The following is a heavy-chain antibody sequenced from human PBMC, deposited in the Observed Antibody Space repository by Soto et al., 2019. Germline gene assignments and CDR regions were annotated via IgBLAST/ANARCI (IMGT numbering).Heavy chain of an antibody. CDR3: GDLDGSYFGMDV. D-gene: IGHD3-10*01. V-gene: IGHV3-15*01. Sequence: EVQLVASGGGLVKPGGSLRLSCGASKVTAWMSWVRQAPGKGLEWVGRIKSKAVGETIDYAATVQGRFTTSRDDSKDMVYLEMNSLKIEDTAVYSCGDLDGSYFGMDVWGQGTKVIVSS. CDR1: KVTAW. J-gene: IGHJ6*02. CDR2: IKSKAVGETI.